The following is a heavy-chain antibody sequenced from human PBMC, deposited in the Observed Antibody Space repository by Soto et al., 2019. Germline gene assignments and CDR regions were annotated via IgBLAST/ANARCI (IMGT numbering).Heavy chain of an antibody. CDR2: ISYDGSNK. CDR3: ARDPGISYDSSGYSFDY. CDR1: GFTFSSYA. V-gene: IGHV3-30-3*01. J-gene: IGHJ4*02. D-gene: IGHD3-22*01. Sequence: GGSLRLSCAASGFTFSSYAMHWVRQAPGKGLEWVAVISYDGSNKYYADSVKGRFTISRDNSKNTLYLQMNSLRAEDTAVYYCARDPGISYDSSGYSFDYWGQGTLVTVSS.